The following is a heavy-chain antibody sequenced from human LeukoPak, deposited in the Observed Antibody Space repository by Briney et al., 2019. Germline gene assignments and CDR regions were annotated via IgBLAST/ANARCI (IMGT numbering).Heavy chain of an antibody. CDR1: GYTFTGYY. CDR3: ARDLGRDAWGAEDY. Sequence: ASVKVSCKASGYTFTGYYMHWVRQAPGQGLEWMGWINPNSGGTNYAQKFQGRVTMTRDTSISTAYMELSRQRSDDTAVYYCARDLGRDAWGAEDYWGQGTLVNVSS. D-gene: IGHD3-16*01. V-gene: IGHV1-2*02. J-gene: IGHJ4*02. CDR2: INPNSGGT.